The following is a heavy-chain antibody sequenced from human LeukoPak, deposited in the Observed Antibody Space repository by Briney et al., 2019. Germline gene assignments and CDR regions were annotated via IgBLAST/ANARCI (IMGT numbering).Heavy chain of an antibody. J-gene: IGHJ5*02. CDR3: ARLATLTGGWFDP. D-gene: IGHD1-26*01. CDR1: GGSISSYY. CDR2: IYYSGST. V-gene: IGHV4-59*07. Sequence: SDTLSLTCTVSGGSISSYYCSWIRQPPGKGLEWIGYIYYSGSTNYNPSLKSRVTISVDTSKNQFSLKLSSVTAADTAVYYCARLATLTGGWFDPWGQGTLVTVSS.